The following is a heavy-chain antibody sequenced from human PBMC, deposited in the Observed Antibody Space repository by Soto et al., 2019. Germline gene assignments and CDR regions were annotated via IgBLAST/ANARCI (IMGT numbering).Heavy chain of an antibody. D-gene: IGHD6-6*01. V-gene: IGHV3-23*01. J-gene: IGHJ4*02. CDR1: GFTFDGYA. CDR2: IGGSGDGT. Sequence: GGSLRLSCAASGFTFDGYAMSWVRQAPGKGLQWVSSIGGSGDGTYYADSVKGRFTISRDNSKNTLYLQMNSLRAEDTAVYYCARAREVTFIRMPSSHWGQGTLVTVSS. CDR3: ARAREVTFIRMPSSH.